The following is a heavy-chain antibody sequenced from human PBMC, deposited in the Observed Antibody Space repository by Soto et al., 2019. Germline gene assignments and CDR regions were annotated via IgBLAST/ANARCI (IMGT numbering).Heavy chain of an antibody. CDR3: ARDVSPGTSSLYLDAFDI. V-gene: IGHV3-7*05. CDR1: GFTLGSYW. Sequence: EAQLVESGGGLVQPGGSLTLSCEASGFTLGSYWMTWVRQAPGKGLEWVANIKRDGSQKSYLDSVRGRFTISRDNVKNSVYLQMNSLRAEDTALYYCARDVSPGTSSLYLDAFDIWGQGTMVTVAS. CDR2: IKRDGSQK. J-gene: IGHJ3*02. D-gene: IGHD6-13*01.